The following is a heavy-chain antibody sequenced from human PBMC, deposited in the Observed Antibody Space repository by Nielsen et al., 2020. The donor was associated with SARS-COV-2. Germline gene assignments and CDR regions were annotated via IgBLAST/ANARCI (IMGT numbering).Heavy chain of an antibody. CDR1: GFTFSSYA. CDR3: VRVRDDGYYYDTGPFDY. D-gene: IGHD3-22*01. J-gene: IGHJ4*02. CDR2: ISYDGSNK. Sequence: GESLKISCAASGFTFSSYAMHWVRQAPGKGLEWVAVISYDGSNKYYADSVKGRFTISRDNSKNTLYLQMNSLRAEDTAVYYCVRVRDDGYYYDTGPFDYWGQGTLVTVSS. V-gene: IGHV3-30-3*01.